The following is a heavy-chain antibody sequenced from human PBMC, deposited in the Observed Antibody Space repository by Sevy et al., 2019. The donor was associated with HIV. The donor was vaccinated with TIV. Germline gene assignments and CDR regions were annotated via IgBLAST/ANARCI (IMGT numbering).Heavy chain of an antibody. CDR1: GFTFSDYY. J-gene: IGHJ6*02. CDR2: ISSSGSTI. V-gene: IGHV3-11*01. CDR3: AGGSYDYVWGGYRYPYYYYGMDV. Sequence: GGSLRLSCAASGFTFSDYYMSWIRQAPGKGLEWVSYISSSGSTIYYADAVKGGFTISRDNAKNSLYLQMNSLRAEDTDVYYCAGGSYDYVWGGYRYPYYYYGMDVWGQGTTVTVSS. D-gene: IGHD3-16*02.